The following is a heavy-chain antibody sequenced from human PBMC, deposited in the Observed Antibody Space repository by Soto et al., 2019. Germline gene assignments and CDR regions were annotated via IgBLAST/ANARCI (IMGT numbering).Heavy chain of an antibody. V-gene: IGHV3-74*01. J-gene: IGHJ2*01. CDR2: INSDGSST. CDR1: GFTFSSYW. Sequence: EVQLVESGGGLVQPGGSLRLSCAASGFTFSSYWMHWVRQAPGKGLVWGSRINSDGSSTSYADSVKGRFTISRDNAKNTLYLQMNSLRAEDTAVYYCARAAYYYDSSGYYSLDWYFDLWGRGTLVTVSS. D-gene: IGHD3-22*01. CDR3: ARAAYYYDSSGYYSLDWYFDL.